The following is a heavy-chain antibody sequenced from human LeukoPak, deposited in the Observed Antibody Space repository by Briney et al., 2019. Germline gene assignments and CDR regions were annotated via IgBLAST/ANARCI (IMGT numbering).Heavy chain of an antibody. J-gene: IGHJ6*03. V-gene: IGHV1-2*02. CDR1: GYTFTGYY. D-gene: IGHD4/OR15-4a*01. CDR2: INPNSGGT. Sequence: ASLKISCKASGYTFTGYYMHWVRQAPGQGLEWMGWINPNSGGTNYAQKFQGRVTMTRDTSISTAYMELSRLRSDDTAVYYCARDLTYFSYVDVWGKGTPVTVSS. CDR3: ARDLTYFSYVDV.